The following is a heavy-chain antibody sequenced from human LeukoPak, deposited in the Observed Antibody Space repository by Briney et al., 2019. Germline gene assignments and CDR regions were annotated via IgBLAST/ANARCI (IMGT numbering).Heavy chain of an antibody. CDR3: ARDWVFDY. D-gene: IGHD3-16*01. CDR2: INPNSGGT. CDR1: GYTFTDYY. V-gene: IGHV1-2*02. Sequence: ASVKVSCKASGYTFTDYYIHWVRQAPRQGLEWMGWINPNSGGTNYAQKFQGRVTMTRDTSISTAYMELSRPRSDDTAVYYCARDWVFDYWGQGTLVTVSS. J-gene: IGHJ4*02.